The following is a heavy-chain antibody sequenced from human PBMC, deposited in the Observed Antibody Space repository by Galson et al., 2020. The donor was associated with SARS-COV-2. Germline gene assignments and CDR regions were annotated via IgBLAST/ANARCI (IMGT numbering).Heavy chain of an antibody. V-gene: IGHV3-23*01. CDR3: AKDQGNDYGDQIDY. CDR1: GFTFTRYA. J-gene: IGHJ4*02. CDR2: ISSSGVRT. Sequence: GESLKISCAAYGFTFTRYAMTWVRQAPGKGLEWVSAISSSGVRTYYADSVRGRFTISRDYSKNTLYLQINSLRAEDTAIYYCAKDQGNDYGDQIDYWGQGTLVTVSS. D-gene: IGHD4-17*01.